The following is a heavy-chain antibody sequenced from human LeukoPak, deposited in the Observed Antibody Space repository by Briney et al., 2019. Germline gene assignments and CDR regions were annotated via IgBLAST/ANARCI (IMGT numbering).Heavy chain of an antibody. Sequence: QAGGSLRLSCAPSTFTFSSFWMTWVRQAPGKGLEWVANINKDGSQKYYVDSVKGRFTISRDNAKNSLYLQMNSLRAEDTALYYCARGGPTGALDDWGQGTLLTVSS. CDR1: TFTFSSFW. V-gene: IGHV3-7*01. CDR2: INKDGSQK. CDR3: ARGGPTGALDD. J-gene: IGHJ4*02. D-gene: IGHD7-27*01.